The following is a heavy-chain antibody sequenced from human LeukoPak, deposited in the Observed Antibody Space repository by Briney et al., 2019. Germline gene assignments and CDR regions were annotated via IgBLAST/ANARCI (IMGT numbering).Heavy chain of an antibody. V-gene: IGHV4-34*01. CDR1: GGSFSGYY. CDR3: ARGLLDTSYDSSGYYYFDY. J-gene: IGHJ4*02. D-gene: IGHD3-22*01. CDR2: INHSGST. Sequence: SETLSLTCAVYGGSFSGYYWSWIRQPPGKGLEWIGEINHSGSTNYNPSLKSRVTISVDTSKNQFSLKLSSVTAADTAVCYCARGLLDTSYDSSGYYYFDYWGQGTLVTVSS.